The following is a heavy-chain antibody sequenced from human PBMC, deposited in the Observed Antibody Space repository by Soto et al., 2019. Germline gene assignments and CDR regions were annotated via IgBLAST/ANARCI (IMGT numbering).Heavy chain of an antibody. CDR3: ARTTDWRVRTSVTTGYYYYYGMDV. D-gene: IGHD4-17*01. CDR2: INPSGGST. CDR1: GYTFTSYY. J-gene: IGHJ6*02. V-gene: IGHV1-46*01. Sequence: ASVKVSCKASGYTFTSYYMHWVRQAPGQGLEWMGIINPSGGSTSYAQKFQGRVTMTRDTSTSTVYMELSSLRSEDTAVYYCARTTDWRVRTSVTTGYYYYYGMDVWGQGTKVTVSS.